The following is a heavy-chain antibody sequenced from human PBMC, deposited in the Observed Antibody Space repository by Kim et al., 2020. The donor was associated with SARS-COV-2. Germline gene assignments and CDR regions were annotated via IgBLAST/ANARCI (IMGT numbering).Heavy chain of an antibody. CDR1: GFTFSSYG. Sequence: GGSLRLSCAASGFTFSSYGMHWVRQAPGKGLEWVAVIWYDGSNKYYADSVKGRFTISRDNSKNTLYLQMNSLRAEDTAVYYCARDMGSSGSPPDYWGQGTLVTVSS. J-gene: IGHJ4*02. V-gene: IGHV3-33*01. CDR3: ARDMGSSGSPPDY. CDR2: IWYDGSNK. D-gene: IGHD3-10*01.